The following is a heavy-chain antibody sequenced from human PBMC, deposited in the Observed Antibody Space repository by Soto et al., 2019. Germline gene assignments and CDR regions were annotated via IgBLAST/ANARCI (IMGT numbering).Heavy chain of an antibody. Sequence: SETLSLTCSVSGGSIRSYYWSWIRQPPGKGLEWIGYIYSSGTTNYNPSLQSRVTISGDTSKKQISLNLRSVTAADTAVYYCARSAATSSGTLICGEVLDIWGKGTKVTVSS. D-gene: IGHD1-1*01. CDR2: IYSSGTT. J-gene: IGHJ3*02. CDR3: ARSAATSSGTLICGEVLDI. CDR1: GGSIRSYY. V-gene: IGHV4-59*01.